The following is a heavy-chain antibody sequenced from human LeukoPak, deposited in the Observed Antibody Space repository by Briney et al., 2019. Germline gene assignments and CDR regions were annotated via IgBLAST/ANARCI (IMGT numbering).Heavy chain of an antibody. CDR1: GVTVNSNY. CDR2: MYSGGST. D-gene: IGHD6-13*01. J-gene: IGHJ5*02. Sequence: GGSLRLSCAASGVTVNSNYMSWVRQAPGKGLDWVSVMYSGGSTFYAQSVKGRFTISRDNSKNTLYLQMNSLRAEDTAVYYCARGGWSGDSSSWFPSWFDPWGQGTLVTVSS. CDR3: ARGGWSGDSSSWFPSWFDP. V-gene: IGHV3-53*01.